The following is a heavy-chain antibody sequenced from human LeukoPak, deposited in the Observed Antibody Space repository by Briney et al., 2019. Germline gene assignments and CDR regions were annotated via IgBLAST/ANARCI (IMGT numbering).Heavy chain of an antibody. J-gene: IGHJ3*02. CDR2: ISSSSSTI. V-gene: IGHV3-48*01. CDR1: GLTYSGYG. D-gene: IGHD6-13*01. Sequence: GGSLRLSCAASGLTYSGYGMNWVRQAPGKGLEWVSYISSSSSTIYYADSVKGRFTISRDNSKNTLYLQMNSLRAEDTAVYYCAKDLKAAAGYDAFDIWGQGTMVTVSS. CDR3: AKDLKAAAGYDAFDI.